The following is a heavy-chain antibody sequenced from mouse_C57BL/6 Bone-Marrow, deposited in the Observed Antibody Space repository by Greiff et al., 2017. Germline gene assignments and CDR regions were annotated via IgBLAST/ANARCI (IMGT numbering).Heavy chain of an antibody. J-gene: IGHJ3*01. CDR1: GFSLSTSGMG. CDR3: ARMGIEYGSYVAY. Sequence: QVTLKESGPGILQPSQTLSLTCSFSGFSLSTSGMGVGWLRQPSGKGLEWLAHIWWDDAKYYNPALKSRLTISKDTSKNQVFLKIANVETADTATDDCARMGIEYGSYVAYWGQGTLVTVSA. D-gene: IGHD1-1*02. CDR2: IWWDDAK. V-gene: IGHV8-8*01.